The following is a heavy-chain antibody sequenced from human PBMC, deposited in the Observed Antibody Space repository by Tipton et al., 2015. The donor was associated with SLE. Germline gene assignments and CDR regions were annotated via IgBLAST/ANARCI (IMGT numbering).Heavy chain of an antibody. Sequence: SLRLSCAASGFTVTSYPVHWVRQAPGKGLEWLTFLSYDEKNKNYADSVKGRFTISRDNAKNALYLQMSSLTAEDTAMYFCARETTSGAFDIWGQGTLVTVSS. CDR1: GFTVTSYP. J-gene: IGHJ3*02. V-gene: IGHV3-30*04. D-gene: IGHD4-11*01. CDR2: LSYDEKNK. CDR3: ARETTSGAFDI.